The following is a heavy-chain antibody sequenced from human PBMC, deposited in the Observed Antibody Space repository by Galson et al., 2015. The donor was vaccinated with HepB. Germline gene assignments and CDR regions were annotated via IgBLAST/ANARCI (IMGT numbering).Heavy chain of an antibody. J-gene: IGHJ4*02. CDR1: GYTFTSYG. CDR2: ISAYNGNT. V-gene: IGHV1-18*01. Sequence: SVKVSCKASGYTFTSYGISWVRQAPGQGLEWMGWISAYNGNTNYAQKLQGRVTITADKSTSTAYMELSSLRSEDTAVYYCARDTGGGKWFGEFQIDYWGQGTLVTVSS. CDR3: ARDTGGGKWFGEFQIDY. D-gene: IGHD3-10*01.